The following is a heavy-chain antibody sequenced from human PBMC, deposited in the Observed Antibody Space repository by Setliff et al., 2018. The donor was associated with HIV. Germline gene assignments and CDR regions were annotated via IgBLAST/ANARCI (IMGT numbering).Heavy chain of an antibody. D-gene: IGHD6-19*01. CDR2: ISHSGST. CDR1: GGSIMTGDW. V-gene: IGHV4-4*02. CDR3: ARGSGWPLLGY. J-gene: IGHJ4*02. Sequence: PSETLSLTCAVSGGSIMTGDWWSWVRQSPGKGLEWIGEISHSGSTNYNPSLRSRVTMSVDKSKNQFSLKLYSVTAADTAVYYCARGSGWPLLGYWGQGTLVTVSS.